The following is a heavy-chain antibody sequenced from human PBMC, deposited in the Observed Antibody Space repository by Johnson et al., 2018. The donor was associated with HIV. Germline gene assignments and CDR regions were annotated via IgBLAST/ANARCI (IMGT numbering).Heavy chain of an antibody. D-gene: IGHD3-16*01. J-gene: IGHJ3*02. CDR2: INWNGGST. CDR3: ARAVWGAFDI. Sequence: QVQLVESGGGVVQPGGSLRLSCAASGFTFSSYGMHWVRQAPGKGLEWVSGINWNGGSTGYADSVKGRFTISRDNSKNTLYLQMNSLRAEDTAVYYCARAVWGAFDIWGQGTMVTVSS. V-gene: IGHV3-NL1*01. CDR1: GFTFSSYG.